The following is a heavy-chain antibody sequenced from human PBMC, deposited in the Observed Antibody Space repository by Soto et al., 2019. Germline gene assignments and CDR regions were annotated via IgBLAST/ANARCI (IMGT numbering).Heavy chain of an antibody. J-gene: IGHJ4*02. CDR3: ARAVASWYCSSTSCYARYGYYFDY. V-gene: IGHV3-66*01. CDR1: GFTVSSNY. D-gene: IGHD2-2*01. CDR2: IYSGGST. Sequence: EVQLVASGGGLVQPGGSLRLSCAASGFTVSSNYMSWVRQAPGKGLEWVSVIYSGGSTYYADSVKGRFTISRDNSKNTLYLQMNSLRAEDTAVYYCARAVASWYCSSTSCYARYGYYFDYWGQGTLVTVSS.